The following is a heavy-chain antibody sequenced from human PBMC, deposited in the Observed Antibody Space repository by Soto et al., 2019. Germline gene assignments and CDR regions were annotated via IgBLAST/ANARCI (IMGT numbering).Heavy chain of an antibody. J-gene: IGHJ4*02. Sequence: EVQLVESGGDSVQPGGSLRLSCAASGFTFSTYWMHWVRQAPGEGLVWVSRIKGDGSSTSSADSMEGRFTISRDNAKNKVYMHRNSLRADDTAVCCCARGSVPNYYLDYLGEGTPVTVSS. D-gene: IGHD3-22*01. CDR3: ARGSVPNYYLDY. V-gene: IGHV3-74*01. CDR2: IKGDGSST. CDR1: GFTFSTYW.